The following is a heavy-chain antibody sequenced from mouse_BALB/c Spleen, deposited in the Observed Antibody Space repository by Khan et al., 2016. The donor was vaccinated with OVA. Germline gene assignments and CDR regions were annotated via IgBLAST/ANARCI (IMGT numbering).Heavy chain of an antibody. CDR1: GYTFTTYW. J-gene: IGHJ3*01. V-gene: IGHV1-7*01. CDR3: ARRGLYGNFAY. Sequence: QVQLKQSGAELAKPGASVKMSCKASGYTFTTYWMHWVKQRPGQGLEWIGYIDPSTGYTEYNQKFKDKATLTTDKSSSTAYMQLSSLTSEDSAVLYCARRGLYGNFAYWGQGNSGNVSA. D-gene: IGHD2-1*01. CDR2: IDPSTGYT.